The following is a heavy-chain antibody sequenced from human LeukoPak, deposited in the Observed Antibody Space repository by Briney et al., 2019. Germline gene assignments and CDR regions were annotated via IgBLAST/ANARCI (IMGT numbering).Heavy chain of an antibody. Sequence: GGSLRLSCAASGFTFSNYGMHWVRQAPGKGLEWVAFIRYDGNNKYYADSVKGRFTISRDNAKNSLYLQMNSLRAEDTAVYYCARGSPDSSSSVDFDYWGQGTLVTVSS. CDR1: GFTFSNYG. J-gene: IGHJ4*02. CDR3: ARGSPDSSSSVDFDY. D-gene: IGHD6-6*01. CDR2: IRYDGNNK. V-gene: IGHV3-30*02.